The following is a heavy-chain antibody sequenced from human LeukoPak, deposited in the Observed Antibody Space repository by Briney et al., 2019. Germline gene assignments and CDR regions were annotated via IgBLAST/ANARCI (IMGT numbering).Heavy chain of an antibody. CDR1: GGSISSYY. J-gene: IGHJ4*02. CDR2: LYYSGST. D-gene: IGHD6-13*01. V-gene: IGHV4-59*07. CDR3: ARGVMTGYSSSWHFDY. Sequence: SDTLSLTCTVSGGSISSYYWSWIRQPPGKGLEGIGYLYYSGSTNYNPSLKSRVTISVDTSKNQFSLKLSSVTAADTAEYYCARGVMTGYSSSWHFDYWGQGTLVTVSS.